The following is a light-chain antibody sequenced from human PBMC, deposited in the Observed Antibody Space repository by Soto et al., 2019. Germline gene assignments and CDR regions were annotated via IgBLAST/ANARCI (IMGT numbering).Light chain of an antibody. Sequence: QSVLTQPPSASGTPGQRVTISCSGSSSNIGSNTVNWYQQLPGTAHKLLIYRNNQRPSGVPDRFSGSKSGTSASLAISGLQSEDEADYYCAAWDDSLNGAVFGGGTQLTVL. CDR2: RNN. CDR1: SSNIGSNT. J-gene: IGLJ7*01. CDR3: AAWDDSLNGAV. V-gene: IGLV1-44*01.